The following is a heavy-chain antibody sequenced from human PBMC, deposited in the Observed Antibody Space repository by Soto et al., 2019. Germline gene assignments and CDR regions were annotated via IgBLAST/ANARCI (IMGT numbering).Heavy chain of an antibody. CDR2: VYYTGDT. J-gene: IGHJ6*02. D-gene: IGHD2-21*02. Sequence: QVQLQQSGPRLVKPSETLSLTCTVSSGPDRSHNWGWIRQPPGRGLEWIGYVYYTGDTAYNPSIGCLATISAATSQTGSSLPLSPVTPADRAVYYCESHGIDCVRGLVDGWGQGATVSVSS. CDR1: SGPDRSHN. CDR3: ESHGIDCVRGLVDG. V-gene: IGHV4-59*02.